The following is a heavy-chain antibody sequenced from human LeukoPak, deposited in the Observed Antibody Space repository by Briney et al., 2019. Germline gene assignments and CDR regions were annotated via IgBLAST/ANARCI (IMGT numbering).Heavy chain of an antibody. V-gene: IGHV4-39*01. J-gene: IGHJ5*02. D-gene: IGHD3-10*01. Sequence: PSETLSLTCTVSGGSISSSSYYWGWIRQPPGKGLEWIGSIYYGGSTYYNPSLKSRVTISVDTFKNQFSPKLSSVTAADTAVYYCARRERFACWFDPWGQGTLVTVSS. CDR1: GGSISSSSYY. CDR2: IYYGGST. CDR3: ARRERFACWFDP.